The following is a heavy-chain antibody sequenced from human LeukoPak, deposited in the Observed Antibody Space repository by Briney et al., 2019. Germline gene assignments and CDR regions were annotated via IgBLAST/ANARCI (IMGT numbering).Heavy chain of an antibody. D-gene: IGHD2-2*01. CDR3: ASRTDCTSTNCPSAFDL. V-gene: IGHV3-64*02. CDR2: ISHNGLST. J-gene: IGHJ3*01. Sequence: GGSLRLSCAAPGFTFSRHVMHWVRQAPGKGLEYVSAISHNGLSTYYVDSVKGRFTISRDNSKNMLYLHMGSLRVEDLAVYYCASRTDCTSTNCPSAFDLWGQGTMVIVSS. CDR1: GFTFSRHV.